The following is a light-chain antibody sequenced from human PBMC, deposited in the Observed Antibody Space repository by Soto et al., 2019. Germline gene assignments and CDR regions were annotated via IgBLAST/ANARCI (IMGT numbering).Light chain of an antibody. V-gene: IGKV3-20*01. CDR3: QQYGSSPPIT. CDR2: GAS. J-gene: IGKJ4*01. CDR1: QSVSSSY. Sequence: EIVLTQSPGTLSLSPGERATRSCRASQSVSSSYLAWYQPKPGQAPRLLIYGASSRATGIPDRFSGSGSGTDFTLTISRLEPEDFAVYYCQQYGSSPPITFGGGTKVYIK.